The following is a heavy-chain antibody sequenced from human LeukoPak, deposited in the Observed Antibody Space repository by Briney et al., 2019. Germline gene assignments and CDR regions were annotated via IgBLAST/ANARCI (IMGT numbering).Heavy chain of an antibody. CDR2: ISGSSGST. Sequence: GGSLRLSCAASGFTFSSYAMSWVRQAPGKGLEWVSAISGSSGSTYYADSVKGRFTISRDNSKNTLYLQMNSLRAEDTAVYYCAKERNDYYYDSSGYYLFWGQGTLVTVSS. CDR1: GFTFSSYA. J-gene: IGHJ4*02. D-gene: IGHD3-22*01. CDR3: AKERNDYYYDSSGYYLF. V-gene: IGHV3-23*01.